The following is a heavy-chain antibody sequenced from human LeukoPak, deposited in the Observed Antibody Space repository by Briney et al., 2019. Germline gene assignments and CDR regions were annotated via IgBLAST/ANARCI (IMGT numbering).Heavy chain of an antibody. D-gene: IGHD2-2*01. Sequence: MASETLSLTCTVSGDSISSANYYWGWVRQPPGKGLEWIGSIYFSGSTYYNPSLKSRVTISVETSKVQFSLKLSSVTAADTAVYYCARDSCSSTSCRKKFDNWGQGTLVTVSS. J-gene: IGHJ4*02. V-gene: IGHV4-39*07. CDR1: GDSISSANYY. CDR2: IYFSGST. CDR3: ARDSCSSTSCRKKFDN.